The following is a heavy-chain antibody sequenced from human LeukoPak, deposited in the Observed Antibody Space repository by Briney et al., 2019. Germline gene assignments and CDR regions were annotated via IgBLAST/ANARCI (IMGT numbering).Heavy chain of an antibody. J-gene: IGHJ4*02. CDR2: INGDESST. CDR3: ARDRAESNWTNHTLFDS. V-gene: IGHV3-74*01. Sequence: GGSLRLSCEASGFTFRDHWMHWVRQVPGKGLVWDSRINGDESSTAYADSVKGRFTISRDNARNTLYLQMNSLRVEDMAIYYCARDRAESNWTNHTLFDSWGQGTPVTVSS. D-gene: IGHD1/OR15-1a*01. CDR1: GFTFRDHW.